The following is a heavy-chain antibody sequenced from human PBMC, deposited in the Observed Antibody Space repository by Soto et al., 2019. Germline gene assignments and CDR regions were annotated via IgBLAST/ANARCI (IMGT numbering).Heavy chain of an antibody. Sequence: EVQLVETGGGLIQPGGSLCLSCAVSGFAVSNSYMSWVRQAPGKGLEWVSVIYADGTTHSADSVRGRFTISRDSSRNTVYLQMNNLRAEDTAVYYCARDWNGDSVIEHWGQGTLVTVSS. CDR1: GFAVSNSY. CDR2: IYADGTT. J-gene: IGHJ1*01. D-gene: IGHD4-17*01. CDR3: ARDWNGDSVIEH. V-gene: IGHV3-53*02.